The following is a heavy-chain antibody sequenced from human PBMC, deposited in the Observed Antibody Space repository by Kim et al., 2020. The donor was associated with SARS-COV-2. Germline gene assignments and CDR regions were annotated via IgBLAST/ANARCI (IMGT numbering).Heavy chain of an antibody. D-gene: IGHD6-13*01. CDR3: ASIAAAGTLYYYYGMDV. Sequence: GGSLRLSCAASGFTFSSYSMNWVRQAPGKGLEWVSYISSSSSTIYYADSVKGRLTISRDNANNSLYLQMNSLRAEDTAVYYCASIAAAGTLYYYYGMDVWGQGTTVTVSS. J-gene: IGHJ6*02. CDR1: GFTFSSYS. CDR2: ISSSSSTI. V-gene: IGHV3-48*04.